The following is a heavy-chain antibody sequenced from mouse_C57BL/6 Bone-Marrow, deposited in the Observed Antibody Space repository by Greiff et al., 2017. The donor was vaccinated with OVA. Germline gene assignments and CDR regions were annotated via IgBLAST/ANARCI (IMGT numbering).Heavy chain of an antibody. Sequence: VQLQQPGAELVKPGASVKMSCKASGYTFTSYWITWVKQRPGQGLEWIGDIYPGSGSTNYNEKFKSKATLTVDTSSSTAYMQLSSLTSEDSAVYYCARDWIYYGSSPWYFDVWGTGTTGTVSS. CDR1: GYTFTSYW. CDR3: ARDWIYYGSSPWYFDV. CDR2: IYPGSGST. V-gene: IGHV1-55*01. J-gene: IGHJ1*03. D-gene: IGHD1-1*01.